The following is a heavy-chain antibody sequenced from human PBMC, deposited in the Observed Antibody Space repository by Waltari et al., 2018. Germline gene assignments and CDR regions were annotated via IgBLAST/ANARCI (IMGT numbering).Heavy chain of an antibody. J-gene: IGHJ4*02. CDR1: GGSISSGSYY. Sequence: QVQLQESGPGLVKPSQTLSLTCTVSGGSISSGSYYWSWIRQPAGKGLEWIGRIYTSGSTNYNPSLKIRVTISVDTSKNQFSLKLSSVTAADTAVYYCASADTAMAPFDYWGQGTLVTVSS. V-gene: IGHV4-61*02. CDR2: IYTSGST. CDR3: ASADTAMAPFDY. D-gene: IGHD5-18*01.